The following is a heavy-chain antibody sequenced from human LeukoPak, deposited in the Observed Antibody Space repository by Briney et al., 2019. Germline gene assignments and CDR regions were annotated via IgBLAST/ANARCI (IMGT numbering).Heavy chain of an antibody. V-gene: IGHV4-34*01. CDR3: ARGSGRYDILTGHTVNWFDP. CDR2: IIHSGST. D-gene: IGHD3-9*01. CDR1: GDSFSGYY. J-gene: IGHJ5*02. Sequence: SETLSLTCAVYGDSFSGYYWSWIRQPPGKGLEWIGEIIHSGSTNYNPSLKSRVTISVDTSKNQFSLKLSSVTAADTAVYYCARGSGRYDILTGHTVNWFDPWGQGTLVTVSS.